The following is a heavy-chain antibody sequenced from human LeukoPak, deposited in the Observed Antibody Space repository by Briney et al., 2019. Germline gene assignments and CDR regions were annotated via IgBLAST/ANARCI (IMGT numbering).Heavy chain of an antibody. Sequence: SETLSLTCSVSGGSITSSSYYWGWIRQPPEKGLEWIGSIFYTGGTCYSPSLKSRVTISVDTSKNQFSLNLSSVTAADTAVYYCARHGGTRITLVEVYYFDYWGQGTLVTVSS. J-gene: IGHJ4*02. CDR3: ARHGGTRITLVEVYYFDY. D-gene: IGHD4-11*01. CDR2: IFYTGGT. V-gene: IGHV4-39*01. CDR1: GGSITSSSYY.